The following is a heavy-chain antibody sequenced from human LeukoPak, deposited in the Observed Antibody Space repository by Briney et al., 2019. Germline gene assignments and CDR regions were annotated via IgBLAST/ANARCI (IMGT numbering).Heavy chain of an antibody. J-gene: IGHJ4*02. V-gene: IGHV1-2*02. CDR2: INPNSGGT. CDR1: GYTFTGYY. Sequence: ASVKVSCKASGYTFTGYYMHWVRQAPGQGLEWMGWINPNSGGTNYAQKFQGRVTMTRDTSISTAYMELSRLRSDDTAVYYCARAADTAMAHFDYWGQGTQVTVSS. CDR3: ARAADTAMAHFDY. D-gene: IGHD5-18*01.